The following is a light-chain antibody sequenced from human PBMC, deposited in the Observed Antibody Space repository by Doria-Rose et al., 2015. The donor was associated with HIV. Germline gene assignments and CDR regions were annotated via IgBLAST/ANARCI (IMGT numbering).Light chain of an antibody. CDR3: HQYGTSWT. J-gene: IGKJ1*01. CDR1: QSFSSTY. V-gene: IGKV3-20*01. Sequence: IVLTQSPGTLSLSPGERATLSCRASQSFSSTYLAWYQQKPGQAPSLLIYDGSTRATGIPDRFSASGSGTDFTLTINRLEPEDFALYYCHQYGTSWTFGQGTKVEI. CDR2: DGS.